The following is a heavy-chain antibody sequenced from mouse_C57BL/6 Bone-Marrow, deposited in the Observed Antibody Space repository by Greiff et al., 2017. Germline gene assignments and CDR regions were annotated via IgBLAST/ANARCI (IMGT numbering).Heavy chain of an antibody. D-gene: IGHD1-1*01. CDR2: ISSGGSYT. Sequence: EVMLVESGGDLVKPGGSLKLSCAASGFTFSSYGMSWVRQTPDKRLAWVATISSGGSYTYYPDSVKGRFTITRDNAKNTLYLQMCSLKSEDTAMYYCARRDVIPPFAYWGQGTLVTVSA. CDR1: GFTFSSYG. CDR3: ARRDVIPPFAY. V-gene: IGHV5-6*02. J-gene: IGHJ3*01.